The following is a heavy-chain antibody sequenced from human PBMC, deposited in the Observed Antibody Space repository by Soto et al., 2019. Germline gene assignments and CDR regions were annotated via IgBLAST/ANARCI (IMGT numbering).Heavy chain of an antibody. CDR1: GGPLRGHY. Sequence: SGTLSLTCAVSGGPLRGHYWSWIRQSPEKGLEWIGEINHSGFTNYNPTLKSRVTISRDASKNQFSLRLSSMTAADSAVYFCARAAVKLGATLFDSWGQGTLVTVSS. V-gene: IGHV4-34*01. D-gene: IGHD1-26*01. CDR3: ARAAVKLGATLFDS. J-gene: IGHJ4*02. CDR2: INHSGFT.